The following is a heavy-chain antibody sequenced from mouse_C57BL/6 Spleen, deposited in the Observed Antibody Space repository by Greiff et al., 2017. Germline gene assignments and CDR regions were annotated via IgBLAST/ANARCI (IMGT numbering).Heavy chain of an antibody. D-gene: IGHD1-1*01. CDR2: IDPSDSYT. CDR1: GYTFTSYW. V-gene: IGHV1-59*01. CDR3: ARWETTVVAPFDY. Sequence: VQLQQPGAELVRPGTSVKLSCKASGYTFTSYWMHWVKQRPGQGLEWIGVIDPSDSYTNYNQKFKGKATLTVDTSSSTAYMQLSSLTSEDSAVYYCARWETTVVAPFDYWGQGTTLTVSS. J-gene: IGHJ2*01.